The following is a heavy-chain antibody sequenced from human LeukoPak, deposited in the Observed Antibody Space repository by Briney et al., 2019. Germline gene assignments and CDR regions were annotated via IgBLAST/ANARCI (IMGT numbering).Heavy chain of an antibody. CDR3: AKDEATSGVGLAS. J-gene: IGHJ4*02. D-gene: IGHD7-27*01. CDR1: GFTVSGTH. V-gene: IGHV3-53*01. CDR2: MYTGGTT. Sequence: GGSLRLSYAASGFTVSGTHMSWVRQAPGKGLEWVSAMYTGGTTYYADSVKGRFTISRDNSRNTLFLHMSSLRADDTAVYYCAKDEATSGVGLASWGQGNLVTVSS.